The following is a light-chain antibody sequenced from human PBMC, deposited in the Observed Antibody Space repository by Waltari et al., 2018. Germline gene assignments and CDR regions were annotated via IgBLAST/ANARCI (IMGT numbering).Light chain of an antibody. Sequence: QSALTQPASVSGSPGQSLTISCTGTSSDVVPYTLVSWYQHHPDKAPKLMIYEVSQRPSGISNRFSGSKSGNTASLTISGLQAEDEADYYCCSYVGSSTWVFGGGTKLTVL. CDR3: CSYVGSSTWV. CDR2: EVS. CDR1: SSDVVPYTL. J-gene: IGLJ3*02. V-gene: IGLV2-23*02.